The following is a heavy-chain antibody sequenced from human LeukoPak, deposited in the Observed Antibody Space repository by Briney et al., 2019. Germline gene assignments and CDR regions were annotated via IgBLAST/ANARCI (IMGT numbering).Heavy chain of an antibody. Sequence: ASETLSLTCTVSGGSINPYYWIWIRQSPGTGLEWIGYIYYSGITDYNPSLKSRVTFSIDTSKKQLSLNLTSVTAADTAIYFCARGGSHYYYYMDVWGKGTRVTVSS. J-gene: IGHJ6*03. D-gene: IGHD1-26*01. CDR3: ARGGSHYYYYMDV. V-gene: IGHV4-59*01. CDR2: IYYSGIT. CDR1: GGSINPYY.